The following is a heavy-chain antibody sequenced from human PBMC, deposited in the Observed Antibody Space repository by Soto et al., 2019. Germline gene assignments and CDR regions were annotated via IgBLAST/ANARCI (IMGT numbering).Heavy chain of an antibody. Sequence: QVQLVESGGGVVQPGRSLRLSCAASGFTFSSYAMHWVRQAPGKGLEWVAVISYDGSNKYYADSVKGRFTISRDNSKNTRYLQMNSLRAEDTAVYYCASWRCSGGSCYSGLAGAFDIWGQGTMVTVSS. CDR2: ISYDGSNK. J-gene: IGHJ3*02. D-gene: IGHD2-15*01. CDR1: GFTFSSYA. V-gene: IGHV3-30-3*01. CDR3: ASWRCSGGSCYSGLAGAFDI.